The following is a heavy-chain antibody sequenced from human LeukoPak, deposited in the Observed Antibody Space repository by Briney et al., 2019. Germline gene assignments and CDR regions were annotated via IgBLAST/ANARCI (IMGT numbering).Heavy chain of an antibody. CDR3: ARSNNWNDDGFDI. D-gene: IGHD1-1*01. CDR2: IYPGDSDT. V-gene: IGHV5-51*01. J-gene: IGHJ3*02. CDR1: GYSFTSYW. Sequence: GESLKISCKGSGYSFTSYWIGWVRQMPGKGLEWMGIIYPGDSDTRYSPSFQGQVTISADKSISTAYLQWSSLKASDTAMYYCARSNNWNDDGFDIWGQGTMVTVSS.